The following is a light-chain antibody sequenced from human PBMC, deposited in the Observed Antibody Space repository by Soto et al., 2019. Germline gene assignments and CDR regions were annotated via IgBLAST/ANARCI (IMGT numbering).Light chain of an antibody. J-gene: IGLJ3*02. Sequence: QAVVTQESSLTVSPGGTVTLTCGSSTGAVTSNHYPFWFQQKPGQAPRTLIYDTSKKHSWTPARFSASLLGGKAALTLSGAQPEDEADYYCFLIYSGVGVFGGGTKVTVL. CDR2: DTS. V-gene: IGLV7-46*01. CDR3: FLIYSGVGV. CDR1: TGAVTSNHY.